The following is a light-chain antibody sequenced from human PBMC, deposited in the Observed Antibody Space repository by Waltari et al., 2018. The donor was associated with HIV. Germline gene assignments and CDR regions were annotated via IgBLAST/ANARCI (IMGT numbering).Light chain of an antibody. Sequence: QSVLTQPPSVSGAQGQTVTISCAGSSSNLGAGWDGHWYQQLPGTVPKLLISGNTNRPSGVPDRFSAFKSGTSASLAITGLQAEDEGDYYCQSYDSSLSGWVFGGGTKVTVL. CDR2: GNT. V-gene: IGLV1-40*01. J-gene: IGLJ3*02. CDR1: SSNLGAGWD. CDR3: QSYDSSLSGWV.